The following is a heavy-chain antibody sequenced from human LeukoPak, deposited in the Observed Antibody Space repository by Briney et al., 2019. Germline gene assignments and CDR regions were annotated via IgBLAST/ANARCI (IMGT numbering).Heavy chain of an antibody. D-gene: IGHD6-6*01. Sequence: SGGSLRLSRAASGFTFSDYYMSWIRQAPGKGLEWVSYISSSGSTIYYADSVKGRFTISRDNAKNSLYLQMNSLRAEDTAVYYCARGRELVDAFDIWGQGTMVTVSS. V-gene: IGHV3-11*04. CDR1: GFTFSDYY. CDR3: ARGRELVDAFDI. CDR2: ISSSGSTI. J-gene: IGHJ3*02.